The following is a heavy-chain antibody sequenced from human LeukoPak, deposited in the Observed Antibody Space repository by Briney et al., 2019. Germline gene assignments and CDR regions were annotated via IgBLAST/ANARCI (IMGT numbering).Heavy chain of an antibody. J-gene: IGHJ4*02. V-gene: IGHV4-30-4*01. CDR1: GGSISSGDYY. CDR3: ARGEPAEDYFDY. Sequence: SETLSLTCTVSGGSISSGDYYWGWLRQPPGMGLEWIGYIYYSGSTYYNPSLKSRVTISVDTSKNQFSLKLSSVTAADTAVYYCARGEPAEDYFDYWGQGTLVTVSS. D-gene: IGHD1-14*01. CDR2: IYYSGST.